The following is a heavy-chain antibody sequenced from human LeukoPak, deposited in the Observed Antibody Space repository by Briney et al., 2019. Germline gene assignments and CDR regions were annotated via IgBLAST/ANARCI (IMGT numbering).Heavy chain of an antibody. D-gene: IGHD6-19*01. Sequence: PGRSLRLSWAASGXTFSSYGMHWVRQAPGKGLEWVAVISYDGSNKYYADSVKGRFTISRDNSKNTLSLQMDRLGAEDTALYYCAKDLRAVANYYHYGVDVWGQGTTVTVSS. V-gene: IGHV3-30*18. CDR3: AKDLRAVANYYHYGVDV. CDR1: GXTFSSYG. J-gene: IGHJ6*02. CDR2: ISYDGSNK.